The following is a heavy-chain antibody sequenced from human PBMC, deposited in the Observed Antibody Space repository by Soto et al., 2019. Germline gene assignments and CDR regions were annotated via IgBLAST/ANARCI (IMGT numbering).Heavy chain of an antibody. CDR3: ARGRSSVPDRRGIGYYGLYV. CDR1: GGSFSGYY. J-gene: IGHJ6*02. D-gene: IGHD6-6*01. V-gene: IGHV4-34*01. Sequence: QVQLQQWGAEVLKPSETLSLTCVVNGGSFSGYYWSWIRQSPGKGLEWIGEINDSGITDSNPSLESRVTISVDMSKNQFSLNLKSVTAADSAVYHCARGRSSVPDRRGIGYYGLYVWGQGTTVTVSS. CDR2: INDSGIT.